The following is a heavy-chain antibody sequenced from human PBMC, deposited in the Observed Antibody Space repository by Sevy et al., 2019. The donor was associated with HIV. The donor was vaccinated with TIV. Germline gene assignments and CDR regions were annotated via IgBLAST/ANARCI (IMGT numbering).Heavy chain of an antibody. CDR2: ISAYKGNT. CDR3: ARDLDNWNENDAFDI. Sequence: ASVKVSCKASGYTFTSYGISWVRQAPGQGLEWMGWISAYKGNTNYAQKLQGRVTMTTDTSTSTAYMELRSLRSDDTAVYYCARDLDNWNENDAFDIWGQGTMVTVSS. D-gene: IGHD1-20*01. CDR1: GYTFTSYG. V-gene: IGHV1-18*04. J-gene: IGHJ3*02.